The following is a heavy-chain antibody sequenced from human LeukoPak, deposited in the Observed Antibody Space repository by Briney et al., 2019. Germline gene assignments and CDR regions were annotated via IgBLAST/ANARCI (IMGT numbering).Heavy chain of an antibody. D-gene: IGHD3-10*01. CDR1: GFTVSGNY. V-gene: IGHV3-53*01. Sequence: PGGSLGLSCAVSGFTVSGNYMSWVRQAPGKGLEWVSLIYSGGTTYYADSVKGRFTISRDNSKNTLYLQMNSLRAEDTAVYYCARLWFGELSTEDYWGQGTLVTVSS. CDR3: ARLWFGELSTEDY. CDR2: IYSGGTT. J-gene: IGHJ4*02.